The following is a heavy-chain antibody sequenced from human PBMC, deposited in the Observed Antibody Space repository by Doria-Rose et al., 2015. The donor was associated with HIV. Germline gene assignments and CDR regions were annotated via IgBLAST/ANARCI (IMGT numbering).Heavy chain of an antibody. Sequence: QVTLKESGPVLVKPTETLTLTCTVSGVSLSSPGMGVSWIRQPPGKALEWLANIFSHDDRSYKTSLKSRLTISRRTSKSQLALTMTDMDPVDTATYYCARIKSSRWYHKYYFDFWGQGTLVIVSA. V-gene: IGHV2-26*01. CDR1: GVSLSSPGMG. J-gene: IGHJ4*02. CDR2: IFSHDDR. D-gene: IGHD6-13*01. CDR3: ARIKSSRWYHKYYFDF.